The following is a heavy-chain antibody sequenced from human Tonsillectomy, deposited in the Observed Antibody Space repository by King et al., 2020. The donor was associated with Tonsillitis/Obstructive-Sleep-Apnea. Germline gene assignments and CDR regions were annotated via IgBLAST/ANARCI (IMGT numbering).Heavy chain of an antibody. Sequence: QLQESGPGLVKSSETLSLTCTVSGGSISSFYWSWVRQPPGKGLEWNGYISDSGSTDYNPSLKSRVTISLDTSKNQFSLKVNSVTAADTAVYYCARGNWGVRDGWGQGTTVTVSS. D-gene: IGHD7-27*01. V-gene: IGHV4-59*01. CDR2: ISDSGST. CDR3: ARGNWGVRDG. CDR1: GGSISSFY. J-gene: IGHJ6*02.